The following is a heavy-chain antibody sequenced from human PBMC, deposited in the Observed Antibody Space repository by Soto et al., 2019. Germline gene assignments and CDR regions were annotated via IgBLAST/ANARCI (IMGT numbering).Heavy chain of an antibody. CDR1: GGSISSYY. D-gene: IGHD6-6*01. V-gene: IGHV4-59*01. Sequence: QVQLQESGPGLVKPSETLSLTCTVSGGSISSYYWSWIRQPPGKGLEWIGYIYYSGSTNYNPSLKSRVTISVDTSKNQFSLKLSSVTAAYTAVYYCARALGIAARPGNDAFDIWGQGTMVTVSS. CDR2: IYYSGST. J-gene: IGHJ3*02. CDR3: ARALGIAARPGNDAFDI.